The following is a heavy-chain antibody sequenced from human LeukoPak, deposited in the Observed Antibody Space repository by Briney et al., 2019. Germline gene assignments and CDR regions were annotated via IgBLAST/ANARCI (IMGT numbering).Heavy chain of an antibody. J-gene: IGHJ6*02. CDR3: ARGVYSGSYYRYYYYGMDV. CDR1: GFSFSTYS. Sequence: IPGGSLRLSCAASGFSFSTYSINWVRQAPGKGLEWVSSISSRSDYIYYADSVKGRFTISRDNANNSLYLQMNSLRAEDTAVYYCARGVYSGSYYRYYYYGMDVWGQGTTVTVSS. D-gene: IGHD1-26*01. V-gene: IGHV3-21*01. CDR2: ISSRSDYI.